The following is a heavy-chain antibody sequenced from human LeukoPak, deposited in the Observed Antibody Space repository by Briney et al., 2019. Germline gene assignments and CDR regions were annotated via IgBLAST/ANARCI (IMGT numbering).Heavy chain of an antibody. J-gene: IGHJ5*02. Sequence: GGSLRLYCTASGFTLGDYAMSWVRQAPGKGLEWVGFIRSKPYGETTEYAASVKARFTLSRDDSKSIAYLQMNNLETEDTAVYFCTRGSGPSKPNRFDPWGQGTLVTVSS. CDR3: TRGSGPSKPNRFDP. CDR2: IRSKPYGETT. V-gene: IGHV3-49*04. CDR1: GFTLGDYA. D-gene: IGHD1-14*01.